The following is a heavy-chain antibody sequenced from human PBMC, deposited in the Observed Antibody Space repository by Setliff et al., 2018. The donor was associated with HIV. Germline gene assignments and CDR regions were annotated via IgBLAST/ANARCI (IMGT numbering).Heavy chain of an antibody. J-gene: IGHJ4*02. CDR2: IRSKAYGGAT. CDR3: TRVTPDIVLMVHASDY. V-gene: IGHV3-49*04. D-gene: IGHD2-8*01. Sequence: LRLSCAISGFTFGDYAMSWVRQAPGKGLEWLGLIRSKAYGGATEYAASVKGRFTISRDDSKGIAYLQINSLKTEDTAIYYCTRVTPDIVLMVHASDYWGQGTLVTVSS. CDR1: GFTFGDYA.